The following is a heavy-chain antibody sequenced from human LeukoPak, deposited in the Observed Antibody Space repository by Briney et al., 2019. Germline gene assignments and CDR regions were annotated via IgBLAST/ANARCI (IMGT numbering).Heavy chain of an antibody. CDR2: ISGSGGST. Sequence: GGSLRLSCAASGFTFPSYAMSWVRQSPGKGLEWVSVISGSGGSTYYADSVKGGFTISINNSKNTLFLQMNSLRAEDTDLYYCAKVIEGYYYMDVWGKGTTVTVSS. V-gene: IGHV3-23*01. J-gene: IGHJ6*03. CDR1: GFTFPSYA. D-gene: IGHD2/OR15-2a*01. CDR3: AKVIEGYYYMDV.